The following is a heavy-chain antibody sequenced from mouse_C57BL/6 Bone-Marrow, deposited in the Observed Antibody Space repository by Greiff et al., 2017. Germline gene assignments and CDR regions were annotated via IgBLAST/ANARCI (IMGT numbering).Heavy chain of an antibody. J-gene: IGHJ3*01. D-gene: IGHD1-1*01. CDR3: ARKEITTVGDWFAY. Sequence: QVQLKQPGAELVKPGASVKMSCKASGYTFTSYWITWVKQRPGQGLEWIGDIYPGSGSTNYNEKFKSKATLTVDTSSSTAYMQLSSLTSEDSAVYYCARKEITTVGDWFAYWGQGTLVTVSA. CDR1: GYTFTSYW. CDR2: IYPGSGST. V-gene: IGHV1-55*01.